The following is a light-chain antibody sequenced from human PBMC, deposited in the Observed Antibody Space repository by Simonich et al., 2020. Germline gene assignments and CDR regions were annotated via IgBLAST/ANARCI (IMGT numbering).Light chain of an antibody. J-gene: IGLJ2*01. Sequence: QSALTQPVSVSGSPGQSITISCTGTSSDVGGYHYVSWYQQHPGKAPKLMIYDVMKRPSGVSKRFSGSKSGNTASLTISGLQAEDEADYYCSSYTSSSTVVFGGGTKLTVL. V-gene: IGLV2-14*01. CDR1: SSDVGGYHY. CDR3: SSYTSSSTVV. CDR2: DVM.